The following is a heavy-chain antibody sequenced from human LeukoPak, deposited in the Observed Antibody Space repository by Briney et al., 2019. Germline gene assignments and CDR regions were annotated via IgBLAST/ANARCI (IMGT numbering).Heavy chain of an antibody. V-gene: IGHV3-33*01. CDR3: AREIGMVRGVPEQT. CDR1: GYTFSSYG. Sequence: GGSLRLSCAVSGYTFSSYGMHWVRQAPGKGLEWVAVTWYAGSNENYADSVKGRFTISRDNSKNTLYLQMYSLRPEDTAVYYCAREIGMVRGVPEQTWGQGILVTVSS. D-gene: IGHD3-10*01. J-gene: IGHJ5*02. CDR2: TWYAGSNE.